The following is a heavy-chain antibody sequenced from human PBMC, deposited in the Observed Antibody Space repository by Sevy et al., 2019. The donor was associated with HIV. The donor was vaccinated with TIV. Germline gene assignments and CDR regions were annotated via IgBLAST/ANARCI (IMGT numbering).Heavy chain of an antibody. D-gene: IGHD6-19*01. CDR3: ARGGGNGWYYFDY. J-gene: IGHJ4*02. CDR1: GGTFSSYG. Sequence: ASVKVSCKASGGTFSSYGISWVRQAPGQGLEWMGGIIPILGTVNYAQKFQGGVTITADESTKTAYMELSSQGSEDTAVYYCARGGGNGWYYFDYWGQETLVTVSS. CDR2: IIPILGTV. V-gene: IGHV1-69*13.